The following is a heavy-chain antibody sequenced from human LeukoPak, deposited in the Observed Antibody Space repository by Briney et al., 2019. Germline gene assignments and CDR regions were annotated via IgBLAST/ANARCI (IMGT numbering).Heavy chain of an antibody. CDR2: ISGSSGYI. J-gene: IGHJ5*02. CDR1: GFTFSSYS. Sequence: PGGSLRLSCAASGFTFSSYSMNWVRQAPGKGLERVSYISGSSGYIYYADSLKGRFTISRDNAKNSLYLQMNSLRAEDTAVYYCARVRESSSWYLDPWGQGTLVTVSS. D-gene: IGHD6-13*01. CDR3: ARVRESSSWYLDP. V-gene: IGHV3-21*01.